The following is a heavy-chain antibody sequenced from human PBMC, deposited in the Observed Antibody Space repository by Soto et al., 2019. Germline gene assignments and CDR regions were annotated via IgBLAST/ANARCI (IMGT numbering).Heavy chain of an antibody. V-gene: IGHV3-7*01. CDR3: AGRQNNWFDP. J-gene: IGHJ5*02. D-gene: IGHD2-15*01. CDR2: IKQDGSEA. Sequence: EVQLVESGGGLVQPGGSLRLSCAVSRFTFPSSWMSWVRQAPGKGLEWVANIKQDGSEAYYLDSVKGRFTISRDNAWTSLYLQMNSLSADDTAVYYCAGRQNNWFDPWGQGTLVTVAS. CDR1: RFTFPSSW.